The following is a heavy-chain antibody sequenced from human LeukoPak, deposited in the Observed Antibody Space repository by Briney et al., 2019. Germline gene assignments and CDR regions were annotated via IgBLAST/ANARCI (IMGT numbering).Heavy chain of an antibody. J-gene: IGHJ4*02. V-gene: IGHV4-30-4*01. CDR1: GGSIGSGDYY. Sequence: PSETLSLTCTVSGGSIGSGDYYWSWIRQSPGNGLEWIGYIYYSGSTYYNPSLKSRVTLSIDTSKNHFSLKLSSVTAADTAVYYCARGAPYSSGWLAGYWGQGTLVTVSS. D-gene: IGHD6-19*01. CDR3: ARGAPYSSGWLAGY. CDR2: IYYSGST.